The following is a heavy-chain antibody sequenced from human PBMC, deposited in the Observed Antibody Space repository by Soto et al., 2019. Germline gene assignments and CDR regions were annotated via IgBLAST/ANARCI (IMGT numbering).Heavy chain of an antibody. J-gene: IGHJ4*02. CDR3: ARDRGMGNPYSSSWSGPVDY. Sequence: ASVKVSCKASGYTFTSYAMHWVRQAPGQRLEWMGRINAGNGNTKYSQKFQGRVTITRDTSASTAYMELSGLRSEDTAVYYCARDRGMGNPYSSSWSGPVDYWGQGTLVTVSS. V-gene: IGHV1-3*01. CDR2: INAGNGNT. D-gene: IGHD6-13*01. CDR1: GYTFTSYA.